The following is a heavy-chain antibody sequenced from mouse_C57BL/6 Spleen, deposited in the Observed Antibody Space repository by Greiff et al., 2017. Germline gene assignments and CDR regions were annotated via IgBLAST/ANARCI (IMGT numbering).Heavy chain of an antibody. J-gene: IGHJ3*01. V-gene: IGHV1-50*01. CDR3: ARRGWDGFAY. CDR2: IDPSDSYT. Sequence: QVQLQQPGAELVKPGASVKLSCKASGYTFTSYWMQWVKQRPGKGLEWIGEIDPSDSYTNYNQKFKGKATLTVDTSSSTAYMQLSSLTSEDSAVYYCARRGWDGFAYWGQGTLVTVSA. CDR1: GYTFTSYW. D-gene: IGHD4-1*01.